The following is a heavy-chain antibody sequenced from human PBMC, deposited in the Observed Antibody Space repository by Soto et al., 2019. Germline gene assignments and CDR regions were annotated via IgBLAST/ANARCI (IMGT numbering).Heavy chain of an antibody. J-gene: IGHJ4*02. Sequence: GGSLRLSCVASGFKFDDYAMHWVRQAPGKGLEWVSGITWNSGYMAYADSVKGRFTISRDNAKNSLYLEMNSLRAEDTALYYCAKGEVIAVAGTVDYWGQGTLVTVSS. CDR3: AKGEVIAVAGTVDY. CDR1: GFKFDDYA. V-gene: IGHV3-9*01. D-gene: IGHD6-19*01. CDR2: ITWNSGYM.